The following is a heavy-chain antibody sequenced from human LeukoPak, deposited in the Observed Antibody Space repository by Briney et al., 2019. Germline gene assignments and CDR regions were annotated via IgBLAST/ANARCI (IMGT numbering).Heavy chain of an antibody. J-gene: IGHJ3*02. Sequence: ASVKVSCKASGYTFTSYDINWVRQATGQGLEWMGWMNPNSGNTGYAQKFQGRVTITRNTSISTAYMELSSLRSEDTAVYYCARGRYSSSWYYFDAFDIWGQGTMVTVSS. CDR2: MNPNSGNT. D-gene: IGHD6-13*01. CDR1: GYTFTSYD. CDR3: ARGRYSSSWYYFDAFDI. V-gene: IGHV1-8*01.